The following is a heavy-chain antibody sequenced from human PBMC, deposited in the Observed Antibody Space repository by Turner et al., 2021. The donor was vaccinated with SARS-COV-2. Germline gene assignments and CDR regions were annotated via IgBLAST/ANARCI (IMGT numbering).Heavy chain of an antibody. CDR3: ATEGYCSSTSCYRGQYYYYGMDV. J-gene: IGHJ6*02. CDR2: ISVYNGNT. D-gene: IGHD2-2*02. CDR1: GYTFTSYG. Sequence: QVQLVQSGAEVKKPGASVKVSCKASGYTFTSYGISWERQAPGQGLEWMGWISVYNGNTNYAQKLQGRVTMTTDTSTSTAYMELRSLRSDDTAVYYCATEGYCSSTSCYRGQYYYYGMDVWGQGTTVTVSS. V-gene: IGHV1-18*04.